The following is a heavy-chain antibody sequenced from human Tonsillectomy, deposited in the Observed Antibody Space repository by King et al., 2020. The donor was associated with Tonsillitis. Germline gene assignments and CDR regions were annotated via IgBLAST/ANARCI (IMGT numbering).Heavy chain of an antibody. Sequence: VQLVESGGGLVKPGGSPRLSCAASGFSFSNAWMNWVRQAPGKGLEWVGRIKSKIDGEETDYAVPVKGRFTISRDDSTNTLYLQMNSLRTEDTGVYYCTTPRGYSVLFDAWGQGTLVTVSS. J-gene: IGHJ4*02. D-gene: IGHD5/OR15-5a*01. CDR3: TTPRGYSVLFDA. CDR1: GFSFSNAW. V-gene: IGHV3-15*05. CDR2: IKSKIDGEET.